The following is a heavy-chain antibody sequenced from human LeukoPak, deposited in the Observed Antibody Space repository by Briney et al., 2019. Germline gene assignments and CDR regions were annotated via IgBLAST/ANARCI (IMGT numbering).Heavy chain of an antibody. Sequence: SVKVSCKASGYTFTGYYMHWVRQAPGQGLEWMGGIIPMFDTANYAQRFQGRLTITADKSTSTAYMELSSLRSEDTAVYYCARGGRKYQLLRTYYYYMDVWGKGTTVTISS. CDR1: GYTFTGYY. CDR2: IIPMFDTA. V-gene: IGHV1-69*06. D-gene: IGHD2-2*01. J-gene: IGHJ6*03. CDR3: ARGGRKYQLLRTYYYYMDV.